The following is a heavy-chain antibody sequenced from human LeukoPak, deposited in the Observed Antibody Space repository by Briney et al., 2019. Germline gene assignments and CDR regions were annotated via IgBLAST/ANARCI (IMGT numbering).Heavy chain of an antibody. V-gene: IGHV3-11*01. J-gene: IGHJ4*02. Sequence: GGSLRLSCAASGVTFSDYSMSWIRQAPGKGLEWVSYISSSGTTIYYADSVKGRFTISRDNAKNSLFLQMNSLRAEDTAVYYCAREKGYYFDYWGQGTLVTVSS. CDR2: ISSSGTTI. CDR3: AREKGYYFDY. CDR1: GVTFSDYS.